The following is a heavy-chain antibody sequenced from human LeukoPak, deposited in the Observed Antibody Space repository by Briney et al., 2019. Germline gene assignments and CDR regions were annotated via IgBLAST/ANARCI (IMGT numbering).Heavy chain of an antibody. CDR1: GFTFSSYE. CDR2: ISSSSYI. Sequence: GGSLRLSCAASGFTFSSYEMNWVRQAPGKGLEWVSYISSSSYIYYADSVKGRFTISRDNAKNSLYLQMNSLRAEDTAVYYCARDGYDSSGYYLLDYWGQGTLVTVSS. D-gene: IGHD3-22*01. CDR3: ARDGYDSSGYYLLDY. V-gene: IGHV3-21*05. J-gene: IGHJ4*02.